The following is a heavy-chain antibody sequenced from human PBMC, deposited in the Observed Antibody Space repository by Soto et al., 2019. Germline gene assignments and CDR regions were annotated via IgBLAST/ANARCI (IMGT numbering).Heavy chain of an antibody. CDR3: ARQSIAVANWFDP. V-gene: IGHV1-69*13. Sequence: SVKVSCKASGGTFSSYAISWVRQAPGQGLEWMGGIIPIFGTATYAQKFQGRVTITADESTSTAYMELSSLRSEDTAVYYCARQSIAVANWFDPWGQGTLVTVSS. CDR1: GGTFSSYA. D-gene: IGHD6-19*01. CDR2: IIPIFGTA. J-gene: IGHJ5*02.